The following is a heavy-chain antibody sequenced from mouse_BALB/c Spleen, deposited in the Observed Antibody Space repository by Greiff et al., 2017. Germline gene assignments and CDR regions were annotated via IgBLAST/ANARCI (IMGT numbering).Heavy chain of an antibody. CDR3: ARPIGVDSSGYVSY. D-gene: IGHD3-2*01. Sequence: EVQRVESGPELVKPGASVKMSCKASGYTFTSYVMHWVKQKPGQGLEWIGYINPYNDGTKYNEKFKGKATLTSDKSSSTAYMELSSLTSEDSAVYYCARPIGVDSSGYVSYWGQGTLVTVSA. J-gene: IGHJ3*01. CDR1: GYTFTSYV. CDR2: INPYNDGT. V-gene: IGHV1-14*01.